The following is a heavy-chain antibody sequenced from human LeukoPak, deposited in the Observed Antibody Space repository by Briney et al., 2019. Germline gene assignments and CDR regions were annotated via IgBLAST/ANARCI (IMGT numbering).Heavy chain of an antibody. CDR2: ISSSSSYI. Sequence: GGSLRLSCAASGFTFSSYSMNWVRQAPGKGLEWVSSISSSSSYIYYADSVKGRFTISRGNAKNSLYLQMNSLRAEDTAVYYCARSMTVVRGLDTFDIWGQGIMVTVSS. CDR1: GFTFSSYS. V-gene: IGHV3-21*01. J-gene: IGHJ3*02. CDR3: ARSMTVVRGLDTFDI. D-gene: IGHD3-10*01.